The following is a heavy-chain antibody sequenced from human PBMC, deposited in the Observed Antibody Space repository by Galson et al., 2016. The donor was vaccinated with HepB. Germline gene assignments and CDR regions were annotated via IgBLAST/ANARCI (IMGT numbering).Heavy chain of an antibody. V-gene: IGHV3-23*01. Sequence: SLRLSCAAPGFTFNNYGVTWVRQAPRKGLEVVSSISRSGDRTDHADSVKGRFTISRDNSRNTLYVKMNNMRAADTAVYYCTTWVDDHFDYWGRGTLVTVST. CDR3: TTWVDDHFDY. J-gene: IGHJ4*02. D-gene: IGHD2-15*01. CDR1: GFTFNNYG. CDR2: ISRSGDRT.